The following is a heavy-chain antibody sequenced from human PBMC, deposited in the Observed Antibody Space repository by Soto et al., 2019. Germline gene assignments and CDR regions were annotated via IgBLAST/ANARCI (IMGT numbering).Heavy chain of an antibody. D-gene: IGHD6-13*01. CDR2: IYPDNSDT. V-gene: IGHV5-51*01. Sequence: PGESLKISCKGSGYNFPGYWIAWVRQMPGKGLEWMGIIYPDNSDTRYSPSFQGQVTISADKSINTAYVQWSSLKASDTAMYYCARQGAAVHTSPLIWFDPLGPGTLLTVSS. J-gene: IGHJ5*02. CDR3: ARQGAAVHTSPLIWFDP. CDR1: GYNFPGYW.